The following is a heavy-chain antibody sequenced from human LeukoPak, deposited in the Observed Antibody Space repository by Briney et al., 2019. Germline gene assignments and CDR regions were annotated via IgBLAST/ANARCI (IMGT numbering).Heavy chain of an antibody. V-gene: IGHV1-2*05. CDR1: GYTFTGYY. CDR3: ASFYDSSGYYFS. D-gene: IGHD3-22*01. CDR2: INPNSGGT. Sequence: ASVKVSCKASGYTFTGYYMHWVRQAPGQGLEWMGRINPNSGGTNYAQKFQGRVTMTRDTSISTAYMELSRLRSDDTGVYYCASFYDSSGYYFSWGQGTLVTVSS. J-gene: IGHJ4*02.